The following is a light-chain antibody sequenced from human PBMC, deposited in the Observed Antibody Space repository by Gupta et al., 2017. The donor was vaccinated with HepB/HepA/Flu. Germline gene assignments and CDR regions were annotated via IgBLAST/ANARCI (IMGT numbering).Light chain of an antibody. J-gene: IGLJ2*01. CDR1: SGSVSTTYY. CDR2: STN. V-gene: IGLV8-61*01. CDR3: VLYMGSGTVV. Sequence: QTVVTQEPSFSVSPGGTVTLTCGLSSGSVSTTYYPGWFQQTPGQAPRTFIYSTNTRTSGVPDRFSGSILGNKAALTITGAQADDESDYYCVLYMGSGTVVFGGGTKLTVI.